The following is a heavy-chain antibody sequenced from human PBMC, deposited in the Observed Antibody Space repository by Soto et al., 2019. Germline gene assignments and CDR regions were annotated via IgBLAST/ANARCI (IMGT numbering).Heavy chain of an antibody. J-gene: IGHJ2*01. CDR1: GASINNNDYY. Sequence: NPSETLSLTCTVSGASINNNDYYWSWIRQTPGKGLEWIGYVYYGGTTDYIPSLKSRLSMSIDKSQNQFTLKLNSVTAADTATYYCARMSYFYDKWYFDLWGRGTLVTVSS. D-gene: IGHD3-22*01. CDR2: VYYGGTT. CDR3: ARMSYFYDKWYFDL. V-gene: IGHV4-30-4*01.